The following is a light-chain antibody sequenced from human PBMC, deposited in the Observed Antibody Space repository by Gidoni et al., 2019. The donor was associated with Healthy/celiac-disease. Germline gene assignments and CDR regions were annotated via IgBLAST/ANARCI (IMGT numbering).Light chain of an antibody. CDR2: GAS. CDR1: QSVRSN. CDR3: QQYNNWPFT. J-gene: IGKJ3*01. Sequence: IVLTQSPAPLSVSPGEKATLPCRASQSVRSNLAWYQQKPGQAPRLLIYGASTRDTGIPARFSGSGSGTDFTLTISSLQSEDFAVYYCQQYNNWPFTFGPGTKVDIK. V-gene: IGKV3-15*01.